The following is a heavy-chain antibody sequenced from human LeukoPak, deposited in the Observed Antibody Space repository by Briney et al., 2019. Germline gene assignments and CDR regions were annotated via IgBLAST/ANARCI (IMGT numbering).Heavy chain of an antibody. V-gene: IGHV3-33*01. Sequence: GGSLRLSCAESGFTFSSYGMQWVRQAPGKGLEWVAVIWYDGSNKYYADSVKGRFTISRDNSKNTLYLQMNSLRAEDTAVYYCARAEGYCSSTSCYWWFDPWGQGTLVTVSS. CDR3: ARAEGYCSSTSCYWWFDP. D-gene: IGHD2-2*01. J-gene: IGHJ5*02. CDR2: IWYDGSNK. CDR1: GFTFSSYG.